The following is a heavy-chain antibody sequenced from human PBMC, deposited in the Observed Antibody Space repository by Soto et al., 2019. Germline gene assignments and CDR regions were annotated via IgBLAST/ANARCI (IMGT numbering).Heavy chain of an antibody. Sequence: QVQLVQSGAEVKKPGASVKASCKASGYTLSSYYMHWVRQAPGQGLEWMGIINTSGGSTTYAQKFQGRVTMTSDTSTSTVYMELSSLTSEDTAVYYCARASVSGRRFDYWGEGTLVTVSS. V-gene: IGHV1-46*03. D-gene: IGHD6-19*01. CDR2: INTSGGST. CDR3: ARASVSGRRFDY. J-gene: IGHJ4*02. CDR1: GYTLSSYY.